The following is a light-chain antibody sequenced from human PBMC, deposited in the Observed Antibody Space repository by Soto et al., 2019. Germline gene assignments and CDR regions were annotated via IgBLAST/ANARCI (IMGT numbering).Light chain of an antibody. CDR1: ESMSNC. V-gene: IGKV1-5*01. CDR2: GAS. Sequence: DIQMTQSPSTLSASVGDRVTITCRASESMSNCLAWYQQKPGKAPKLLISGASSLQSGAPSRFSGSEPGTEFTLTISSLQHDDIATSCCQHCHRYLTFGQGTKVDIK. CDR3: QHCHRYLT. J-gene: IGKJ1*01.